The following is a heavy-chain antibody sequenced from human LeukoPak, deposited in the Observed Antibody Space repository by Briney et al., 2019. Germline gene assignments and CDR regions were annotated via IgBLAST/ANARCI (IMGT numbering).Heavy chain of an antibody. CDR3: VKERSGGFFDY. Sequence: PGGSLRLSCSASGFTFSNYAMHWDRQAPGKGLEYVSAISSSGGSTYYADLVKGRFTISRDNSKNTLYLQMSSLRPEDTAVYFCVKERSGGFFDYWGQGTLVTVSS. V-gene: IGHV3-64D*09. CDR2: ISSSGGST. CDR1: GFTFSNYA. J-gene: IGHJ4*02. D-gene: IGHD1-26*01.